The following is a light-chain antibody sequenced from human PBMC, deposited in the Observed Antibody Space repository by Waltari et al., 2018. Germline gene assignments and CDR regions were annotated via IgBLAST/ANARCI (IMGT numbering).Light chain of an antibody. CDR3: AAWDDRLSVV. Sequence: QSVLTQPPSASGTHGQRVTLSCSGSSSNIGSNYVYWYQQLPGTAPKLLIYMNKQRPSGVPDRFSGSKSGTSASLAISGLRSEDEADYYCAAWDDRLSVVFGGGTKLTVL. V-gene: IGLV1-47*01. CDR1: SSNIGSNY. CDR2: MNK. J-gene: IGLJ3*02.